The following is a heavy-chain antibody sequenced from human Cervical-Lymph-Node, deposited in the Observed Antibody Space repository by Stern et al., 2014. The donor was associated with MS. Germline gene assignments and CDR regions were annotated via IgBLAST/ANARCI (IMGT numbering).Heavy chain of an antibody. CDR1: GYRVTNHW. CDR2: IYPGDGET. V-gene: IGHV5-51*06. D-gene: IGHD1-1*01. Sequence: EQLVQSGAEVKTPGEALRVSCEGSGYRVTNHWIGWVRQMPGKGLEWMGIIYPGDGETRSKPSFPGQVTSFDEQSNTTAYLQWSSLKASNTAIYYCARRGHGYMGIDFWGQGTPVTVSS. J-gene: IGHJ4*02. CDR3: ARRGHGYMGIDF.